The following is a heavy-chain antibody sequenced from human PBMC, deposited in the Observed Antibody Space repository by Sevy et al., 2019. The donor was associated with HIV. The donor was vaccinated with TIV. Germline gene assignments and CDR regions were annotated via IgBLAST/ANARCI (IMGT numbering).Heavy chain of an antibody. CDR1: GGSVSSSF. Sequence: SETLSLTCSISGGSVSSSFWSWIRQPPGKGLEWVGRISYSGITDYSPSLTSRVIISIDTSKNQFSLNLKSVTAADTAFYYCARDHWLDTSGFWIDAYDMWGQGTLVTVS. V-gene: IGHV4-59*02. D-gene: IGHD3-22*01. CDR3: ARDHWLDTSGFWIDAYDM. J-gene: IGHJ3*02. CDR2: ISYSGIT.